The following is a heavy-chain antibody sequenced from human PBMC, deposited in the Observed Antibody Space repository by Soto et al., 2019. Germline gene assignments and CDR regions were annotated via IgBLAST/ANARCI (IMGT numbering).Heavy chain of an antibody. J-gene: IGHJ5*02. CDR1: GYTFTGYY. CDR3: AREGFYDILTGYYSWFDP. CDR2: INPNSGGT. V-gene: IGHV1-2*04. D-gene: IGHD3-9*01. Sequence: ASVKVSCKASGYTFTGYYMHWVRQAPGQGLEWMGWINPNSGGTNYAQKFQGWVTMSRDTSISTAYMELSRLRSDDTAVYYCAREGFYDILTGYYSWFDPWGQGTQVTVSS.